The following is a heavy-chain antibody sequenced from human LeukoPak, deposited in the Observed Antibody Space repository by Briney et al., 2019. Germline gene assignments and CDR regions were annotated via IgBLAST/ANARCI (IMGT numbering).Heavy chain of an antibody. J-gene: IGHJ4*02. Sequence: GGSLRLSCAASGFTFSSYWMHWVRQAPGKGLVWVSRINSDGSITNYADSVEGRFTVSRDNAKNTLYLQMNSLGVEDSAIYYCARAGNYYFTYWGQGTLLIVSP. CDR1: GFTFSSYW. V-gene: IGHV3-74*01. CDR2: INSDGSIT. D-gene: IGHD1-7*01. CDR3: ARAGNYYFTY.